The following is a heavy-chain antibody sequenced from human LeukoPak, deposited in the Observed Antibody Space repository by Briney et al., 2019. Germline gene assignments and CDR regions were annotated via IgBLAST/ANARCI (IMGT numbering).Heavy chain of an antibody. J-gene: IGHJ3*02. D-gene: IGHD3-16*01. CDR2: IYSGGST. CDR1: GFTVSSNY. V-gene: IGHV3-53*01. Sequence: PGGSLRLSCAASGFTVSSNYMSWVRQAPGKGLEWVSVIYSGGSTYYADSVKGRFTISRDNSKSTLYLQMNSLRAEDTAVYYCARAGRLIAFDIWGQGTMVTVSS. CDR3: ARAGRLIAFDI.